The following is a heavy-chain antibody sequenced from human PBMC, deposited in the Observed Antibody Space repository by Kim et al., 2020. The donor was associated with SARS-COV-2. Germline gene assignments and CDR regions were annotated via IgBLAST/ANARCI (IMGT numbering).Heavy chain of an antibody. CDR2: ISYDGSNK. V-gene: IGHV3-33*05. J-gene: IGHJ3*02. CDR1: GFTFSSYG. Sequence: GGSLRLSCAASGFTFSSYGMHWVRQAPGKGLEWVAVISYDGSNKYYADSVKGRFTISRENSKNTLYLQMNSLRAEDTAVYYCASRRLWFGELSSWVEAFDIWGQGTMVTVSS. CDR3: ASRRLWFGELSSWVEAFDI. D-gene: IGHD3-10*01.